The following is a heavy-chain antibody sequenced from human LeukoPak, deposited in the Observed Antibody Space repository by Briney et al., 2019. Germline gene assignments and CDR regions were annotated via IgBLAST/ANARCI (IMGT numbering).Heavy chain of an antibody. CDR2: ISSSSYI. D-gene: IGHD3-3*01. CDR3: ARVLWSKVKDAFDI. V-gene: IGHV3-21*01. J-gene: IGHJ3*02. CDR1: GFTFSSYS. Sequence: GGSLRLSCAASGFTFSSYSMNWVRQAPGKGLEWVSSISSSSYIYYADSVKGRFTISRDNAKNSLYLQMNSLRAEDTAVYYCARVLWSKVKDAFDIWGQGTMVTVSS.